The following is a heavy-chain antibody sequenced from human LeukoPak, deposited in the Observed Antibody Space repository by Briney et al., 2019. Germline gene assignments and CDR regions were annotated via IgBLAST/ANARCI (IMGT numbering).Heavy chain of an antibody. CDR2: ISSSSSYI. D-gene: IGHD5-12*01. CDR1: GFTFSSYS. CDR3: ARGYSGYDEVHAFDI. V-gene: IGHV3-21*01. J-gene: IGHJ3*02. Sequence: GGSLRLSCAASGFTFSSYSMNWVRQAPGKGLEWVSSISSSSSYIYYADSVKGRFTISRDNAKNSLYLQMNSLRAEDTAVYYCARGYSGYDEVHAFDIWGQGTMVTVSS.